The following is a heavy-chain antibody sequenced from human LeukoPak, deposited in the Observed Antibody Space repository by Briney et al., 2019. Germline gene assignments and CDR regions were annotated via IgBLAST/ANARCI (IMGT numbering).Heavy chain of an antibody. D-gene: IGHD4-11*01. Sequence: ASVKVSCKASGGTFSSYAISWVRQAPGQGLEWMGWINTNTGNPTYAQGFTGRFVFSLDTSVSTAYLQISSLKAEDTAVYYCAREEDYTPYYFDYWGQGTLVTVSS. V-gene: IGHV7-4-1*02. CDR1: GGTFSSYA. CDR3: AREEDYTPYYFDY. CDR2: INTNTGNP. J-gene: IGHJ4*02.